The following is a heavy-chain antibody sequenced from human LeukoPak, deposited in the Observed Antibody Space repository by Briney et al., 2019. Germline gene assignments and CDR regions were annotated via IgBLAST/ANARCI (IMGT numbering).Heavy chain of an antibody. D-gene: IGHD6-6*01. Sequence: SEALSLTCTVSGGSISSYYWSWSRQPPGEGLEWIGHIYYSGSTNYSSSLNSRVTISVDTSKNQFSLKLSSVTAADTAVYYCAGAYSSYTPSDYWGQGTLVTVS. CDR2: IYYSGST. V-gene: IGHV4-59*01. CDR3: AGAYSSYTPSDY. CDR1: GGSISSYY. J-gene: IGHJ4*02.